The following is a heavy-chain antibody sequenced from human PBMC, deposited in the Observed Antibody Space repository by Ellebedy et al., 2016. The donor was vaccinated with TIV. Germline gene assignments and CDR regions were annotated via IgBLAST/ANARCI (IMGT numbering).Heavy chain of an antibody. CDR1: GGSISRSSYY. V-gene: IGHV4-39*01. Sequence: MPSETLSLTCSVSGGSISRSSYYWGWIRQPPGKGLEWIGSIYYSGSTYYNPSLNSRVTISVDTSKNQFSLKVTSVTAADTAIYYCAVVTPWHYYYGLDVWGQGTTVTVSS. CDR3: AVVTPWHYYYGLDV. CDR2: IYYSGST. J-gene: IGHJ6*02. D-gene: IGHD2-21*02.